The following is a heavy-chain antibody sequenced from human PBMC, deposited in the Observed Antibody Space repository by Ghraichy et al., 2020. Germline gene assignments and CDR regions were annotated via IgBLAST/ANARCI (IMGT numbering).Heavy chain of an antibody. CDR3: ARTRGYSYGPYYFDC. D-gene: IGHD5-18*01. J-gene: IGHJ4*02. CDR1: GFSFSNYW. CDR2: IKQDGSEK. Sequence: GSLRLSCAASGFSFSNYWMSWVRQAPGKGLEWVATIKQDGSEKYYVDSVKGRFTISRDNAKNSLYLQMNSLRAEDTAVYHCARTRGYSYGPYYFDCWGQGTLVTVSS. V-gene: IGHV3-7*01.